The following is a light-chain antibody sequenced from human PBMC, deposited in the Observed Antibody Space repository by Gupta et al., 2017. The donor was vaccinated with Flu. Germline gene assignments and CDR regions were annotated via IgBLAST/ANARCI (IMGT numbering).Light chain of an antibody. CDR3: QQSYSTPYT. V-gene: IGKV1-39*01. CDR2: AAS. CDR1: QSINYY. J-gene: IGKJ2*01. Sequence: DLPMPQSPSSLSASVGDRVTITCRASQSINYYLNWYQQRPGRAPKLLIYAASSLESGGPSRFSGSGSGTEGTLTISSLQPEDVATYYCQQSYSTPYTFGQGTQLEIK.